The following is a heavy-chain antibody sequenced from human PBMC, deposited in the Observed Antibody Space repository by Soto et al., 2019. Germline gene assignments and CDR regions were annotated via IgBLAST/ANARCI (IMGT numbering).Heavy chain of an antibody. V-gene: IGHV4-59*01. CDR3: ARDLWGYCGTDCYPLDV. D-gene: IGHD2-21*02. J-gene: IGHJ6*02. CDR2: MYNTGST. CDR1: GGSIRGYY. Sequence: SAALSLTCAVSGGSIRGYYWSWIRQPPGKGLEWIGYMYNTGSTVYNPSFKSRVTISVDTSKNQFSLKLNSVTAADTAVYYCARDLWGYCGTDCYPLDVWGQGTTVT.